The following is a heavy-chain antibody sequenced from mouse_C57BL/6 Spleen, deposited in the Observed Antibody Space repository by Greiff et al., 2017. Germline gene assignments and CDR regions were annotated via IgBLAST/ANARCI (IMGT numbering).Heavy chain of an antibody. CDR1: GFTFSSYG. CDR3: ARHMGAEPGFDY. J-gene: IGHJ2*01. CDR2: ISSGGSYD. V-gene: IGHV5-6*02. Sequence: EVMLVESGGDLVKPGGSLKLSCAASGFTFSSYGMSWVRQTPEKRLEWVANISSGGSYDNYPASVKERFTISKDNAKNTLYLQMSSLKSEDPAMYYWARHMGAEPGFDYWGQGTTLTVSS. D-gene: IGHD1-1*02.